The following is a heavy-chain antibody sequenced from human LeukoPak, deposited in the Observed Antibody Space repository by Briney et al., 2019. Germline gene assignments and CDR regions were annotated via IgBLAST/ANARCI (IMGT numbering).Heavy chain of an antibody. CDR1: GGSISSYY. J-gene: IGHJ4*02. CDR2: IYYSGST. Sequence: PSETLSLTCTVSGGSISSYYWSWIRQPPGKGLEWMGYIYYSGSTNYNPSLKSRVTISVDTSKNQFSLKLSSVTAADTAVYYCARAPYYYDSSGYYYVFDYWGQGTLVTVSS. D-gene: IGHD3-22*01. V-gene: IGHV4-59*01. CDR3: ARAPYYYDSSGYYYVFDY.